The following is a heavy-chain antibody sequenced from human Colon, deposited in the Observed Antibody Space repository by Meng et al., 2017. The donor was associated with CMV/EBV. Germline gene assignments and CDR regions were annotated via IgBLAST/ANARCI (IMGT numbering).Heavy chain of an antibody. CDR1: GYTFTSYD. Sequence: ASVKVSCKASGYTFTSYDINWVRQATGQGLEWMGWMNPNSGNTGYAQKFQGRVTMTRNTSISTAYMELSSLRSEDTAVYYCARGKWGYDFWSGYPNFDYWGQGTLVTSP. CDR2: MNPNSGNT. V-gene: IGHV1-8*01. J-gene: IGHJ4*02. CDR3: ARGKWGYDFWSGYPNFDY. D-gene: IGHD3-3*01.